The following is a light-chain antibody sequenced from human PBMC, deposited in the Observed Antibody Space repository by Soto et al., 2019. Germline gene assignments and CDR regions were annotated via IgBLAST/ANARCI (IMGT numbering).Light chain of an antibody. CDR1: QSISTW. V-gene: IGKV1-5*03. Sequence: DIQMTQSPSTLSASVGDRVTITCRASQSISTWLAWYQQKPGKAPKLLIYEASTLENGVPSRFSGSGSGTEFTLTISSLQPDDFATYFCQQYESYSASFGQGTKVGVK. CDR3: QQYESYSAS. CDR2: EAS. J-gene: IGKJ1*01.